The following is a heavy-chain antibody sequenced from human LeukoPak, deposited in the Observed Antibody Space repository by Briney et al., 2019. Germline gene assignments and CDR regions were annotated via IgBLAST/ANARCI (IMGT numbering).Heavy chain of an antibody. D-gene: IGHD3-9*01. CDR2: ISWNSGSI. Sequence: GGSLRLSCAASGFTFDDYAMHWVRQAPGKGLEWVSGISWNSGSIGYADSVKGRFTISRDNAKNSLYLQMNSLRAEDTALYYCVKSSDDILTGYSLDYWGQGTLVTVSS. CDR3: VKSSDDILTGYSLDY. J-gene: IGHJ4*02. CDR1: GFTFDDYA. V-gene: IGHV3-9*01.